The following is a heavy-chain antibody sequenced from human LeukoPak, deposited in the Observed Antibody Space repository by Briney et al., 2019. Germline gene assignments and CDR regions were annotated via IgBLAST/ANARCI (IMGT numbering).Heavy chain of an antibody. D-gene: IGHD3-9*01. CDR3: GRGTSILTGYYDFDY. CDR2: INHSGST. V-gene: IGHV4-34*01. J-gene: IGHJ4*02. CDR1: GGSFSGYY. Sequence: SETLSLTCAVYGGSFSGYYWSWIRQPPGKGLEWIGEINHSGSTNYNPSLKSRVTISVDTSKNQFSLKLSSVTAADTAVYYCGRGTSILTGYYDFDYWGQGTLVTVSS.